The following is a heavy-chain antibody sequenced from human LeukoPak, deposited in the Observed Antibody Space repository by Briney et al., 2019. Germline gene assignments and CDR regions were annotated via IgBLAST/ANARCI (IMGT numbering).Heavy chain of an antibody. J-gene: IGHJ4*02. CDR3: AKDYGY. CDR2: ISYDGTNK. D-gene: IGHD3-10*01. V-gene: IGHV3-30*07. Sequence: GGSLRLSCAASGFTFSSSAMHWVRQAPGTGLEWVAVISYDGTNKYYADSVKGRFTISRDNSKNTLYLQMNSLRAEHAAVYYCAKDYGYWGQGTLVTVSS. CDR1: GFTFSSSA.